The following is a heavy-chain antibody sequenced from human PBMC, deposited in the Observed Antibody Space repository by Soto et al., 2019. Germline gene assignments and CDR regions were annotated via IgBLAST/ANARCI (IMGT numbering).Heavy chain of an antibody. CDR3: ARVSSSGWYLIASYYYYGMDV. CDR1: GGTFSSYA. CDR2: IIPIFGTA. D-gene: IGHD6-19*01. V-gene: IGHV1-69*12. Sequence: QVQLVQSGAEVKKPGSSVKVSCKASGGTFSSYAISWVRQAPGQGLEWMGGIIPIFGTANYAQKFQGRVTITADESTSTAYMELSSLRSEDTAVYYCARVSSSGWYLIASYYYYGMDVWGQGTTVTVSS. J-gene: IGHJ6*02.